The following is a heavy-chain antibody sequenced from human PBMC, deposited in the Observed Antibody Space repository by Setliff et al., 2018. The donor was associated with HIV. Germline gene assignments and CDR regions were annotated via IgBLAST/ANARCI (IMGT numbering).Heavy chain of an antibody. CDR3: ARDRAAGRISAGGIFH. CDR1: GFYFRGYA. CDR2: VSGSGSYA. J-gene: IGHJ4*02. D-gene: IGHD6-13*01. V-gene: IGHV3-11*05. Sequence: GGSLRLSCEASGFYFRGYAMHWVRQAPGKGLEWVSFVSGSGSYANYVDSVKGRFTIYRDNAKDSLYLEMYSLRAEDTAVYYCARDRAAGRISAGGIFHWGQGTLVTVSS.